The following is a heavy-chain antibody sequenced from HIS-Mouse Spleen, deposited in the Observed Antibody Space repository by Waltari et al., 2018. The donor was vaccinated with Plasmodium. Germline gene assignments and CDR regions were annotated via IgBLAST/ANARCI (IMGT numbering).Heavy chain of an antibody. J-gene: IGHJ4*02. CDR1: GGSISSSSYY. D-gene: IGHD1-1*01. Sequence: QLQLQESGPGLVKPSETLSLTCPVSGGSISSSSYYWGWIRQPPGKGLEWIGSIYYSGSTYYNPSLKSRVTISVDTSKNQFSLKLSSVTAADTAVYYCARVGFAFATGTTFDYWGQGTLVTVSS. CDR3: ARVGFAFATGTTFDY. CDR2: IYYSGST. V-gene: IGHV4-39*07.